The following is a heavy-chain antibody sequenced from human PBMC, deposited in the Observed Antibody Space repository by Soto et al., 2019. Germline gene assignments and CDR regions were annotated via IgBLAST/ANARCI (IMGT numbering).Heavy chain of an antibody. CDR2: IIPIFGTA. Sequence: SVKVSCKASGGTFSSYAISWVRQAPGQGLEWMGGIIPIFGTANYAQKFQGRVTITADKSTSTAYMELSSLRAEDTAVYYCARDKFSGTYYVRGVTYSFDYWGQGALVTVSS. V-gene: IGHV1-69*06. D-gene: IGHD1-26*01. J-gene: IGHJ4*02. CDR3: ARDKFSGTYYVRGVTYSFDY. CDR1: GGTFSSYA.